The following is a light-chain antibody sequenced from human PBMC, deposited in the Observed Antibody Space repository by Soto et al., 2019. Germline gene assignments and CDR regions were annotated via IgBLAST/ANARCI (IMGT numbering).Light chain of an antibody. CDR1: QSVSSSY. CDR3: QHYGSSPRYT. V-gene: IGKV3-20*01. Sequence: EIVLTQSPSTLSLSPGERATLSCRASQSVSSSYLAWYQQKPGQAPRLLIYGASSRATGIPDRFSGSGSGTDFTLTISRLEPEDFAVYYCQHYGSSPRYTFGQGTKRDSK. J-gene: IGKJ2*01. CDR2: GAS.